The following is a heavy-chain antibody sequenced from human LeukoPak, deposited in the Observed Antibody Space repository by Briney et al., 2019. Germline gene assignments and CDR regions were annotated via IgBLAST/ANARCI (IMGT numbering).Heavy chain of an antibody. CDR3: AKSVIVATHYYDY. CDR1: GFTFSVYD. CDR2: ISRGGIS. V-gene: IGHV3-23*01. D-gene: IGHD5-12*01. Sequence: GGSLRLSCAASGFTFSVYDMYWIRQSPGKGLECVSVISRGGISYYADSVKGRFTISRDNSKNTLYLQMNSLRAEDTAVYYCAKSVIVATHYYDYWGQGTLVTVSS. J-gene: IGHJ4*02.